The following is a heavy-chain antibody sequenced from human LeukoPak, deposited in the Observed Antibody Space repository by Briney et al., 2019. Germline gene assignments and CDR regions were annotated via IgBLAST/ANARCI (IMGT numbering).Heavy chain of an antibody. D-gene: IGHD5-18*01. V-gene: IGHV4-59*08. CDR3: ARHMGLGYSYGYPYFDY. CDR2: ISYSGST. Sequence: SETLSLTCTVSGGSISSYYWSWIRQPPGKGLEWIGYISYSGSTNYNPSLKSRVTISVDTSKDQFSLKLSSVTAADTAVYYCARHMGLGYSYGYPYFDYWGQGTLVTVSS. CDR1: GGSISSYY. J-gene: IGHJ4*02.